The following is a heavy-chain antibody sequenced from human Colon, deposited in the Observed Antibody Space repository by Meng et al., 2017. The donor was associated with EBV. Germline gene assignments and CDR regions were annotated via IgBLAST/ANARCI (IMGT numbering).Heavy chain of an antibody. CDR1: VCSVSSGGYY. CDR2: IYYSGGT. V-gene: IGHV4-31*03. Sequence: GPGPGRGRPSQTLARTCTVSVCSVSSGGYYWTWIRQHPGKGLGWFGHIYYSGGTFYNPSLKRRVIISIDTSKNQFSLNLRSVTAADTAVYYCARVSSGWDYFDYWGQGTLVTVSS. D-gene: IGHD6-19*01. J-gene: IGHJ4*02. CDR3: ARVSSGWDYFDY.